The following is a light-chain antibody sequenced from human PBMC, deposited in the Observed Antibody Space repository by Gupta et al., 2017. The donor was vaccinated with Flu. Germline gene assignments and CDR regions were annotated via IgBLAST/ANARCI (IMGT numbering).Light chain of an antibody. Sequence: SMSISITGSSSDIGGYKYVSCYQRHTAKAPKLMFYEVTKRTSAVSSRFSGSKAGNTASLTIFEHTAEDDADYYCISHTSSTIWVFGGGTKPTVL. CDR2: EVT. CDR1: SSDIGGYKY. CDR3: ISHTSSTIWV. J-gene: IGLJ3*02. V-gene: IGLV2-14*01.